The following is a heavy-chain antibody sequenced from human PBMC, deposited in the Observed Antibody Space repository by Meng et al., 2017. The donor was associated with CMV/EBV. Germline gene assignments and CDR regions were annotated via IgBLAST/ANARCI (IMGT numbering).Heavy chain of an antibody. CDR3: ARSLTGTGYFFDY. Sequence: GESLKISCATSGFTFNIYAITWVRQAPGKGLEWVSSISGNSGSTYYADSVKGRFTISRDNSKNTLYLQMNGLRAEDTAVYYCARSLTGTGYFFDYWGQGTLVTVSS. V-gene: IGHV3-23*01. D-gene: IGHD1/OR15-1a*01. CDR1: GFTFNIYA. J-gene: IGHJ4*02. CDR2: ISGNSGST.